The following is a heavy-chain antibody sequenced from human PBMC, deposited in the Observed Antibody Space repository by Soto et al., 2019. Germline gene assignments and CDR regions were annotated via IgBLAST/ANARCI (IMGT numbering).Heavy chain of an antibody. CDR3: ARDGAGPYDAFDI. Sequence: QVQLVQSGAEVKKPGASVKVSCKASGYTFTSYYMHWVRQAPGQGLGWMGIINPSAGRTSYAQNFQGRVTMTRDTSTSTVYMELCSMRSEDTAVYYCARDGAGPYDAFDIWGQGTMVTVSS. CDR1: GYTFTSYY. CDR2: INPSAGRT. V-gene: IGHV1-46*01. D-gene: IGHD6-19*01. J-gene: IGHJ3*02.